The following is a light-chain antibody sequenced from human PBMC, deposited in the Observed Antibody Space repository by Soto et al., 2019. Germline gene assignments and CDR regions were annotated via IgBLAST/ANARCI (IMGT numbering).Light chain of an antibody. CDR1: QSVSSN. J-gene: IGKJ2*01. CDR3: QQHNNWPYT. CDR2: GAS. Sequence: EIVMTQSPATLSVSPGERATLSCRASQSVSSNLAWYQQKPGQAPRLLIYGASTRATGIPARFSGSGSGTEFTFTISSLQSEDFAVYYCQQHNNWPYTFGQGTKLEIK. V-gene: IGKV3-15*01.